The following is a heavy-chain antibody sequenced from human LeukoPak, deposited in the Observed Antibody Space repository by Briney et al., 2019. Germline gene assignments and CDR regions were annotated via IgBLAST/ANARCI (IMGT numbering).Heavy chain of an antibody. Sequence: GGSLRLSCAASGFTFSSYGMHWVRQAPGKGLKWVAVIWYDGSNKYYADSVRGRFTISRDNSKNTLYVQMNSLRDENTAVYYCARDQRWESPHYLDSWGQGTLVTVSS. CDR2: IWYDGSNK. D-gene: IGHD1-26*01. CDR3: ARDQRWESPHYLDS. CDR1: GFTFSSYG. J-gene: IGHJ4*02. V-gene: IGHV3-33*01.